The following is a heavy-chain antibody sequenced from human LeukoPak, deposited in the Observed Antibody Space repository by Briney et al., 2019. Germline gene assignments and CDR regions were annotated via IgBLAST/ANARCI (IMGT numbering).Heavy chain of an antibody. D-gene: IGHD3-10*01. J-gene: IGHJ6*03. CDR2: ISAYNGNT. CDR1: GYTFTSYG. V-gene: IGHV1-18*01. CDR3: ARGHGSGSYQNILLSYYYYYYMDV. Sequence: GASVKVSCKASGYTFTSYGISWVRQAPGQGLEWMGWISAYNGNTNYAQKLQGRVTMTTDTSTSTAYMELRSLRSDDTAVYYCARGHGSGSYQNILLSYYYYYYMDVWGKGTTVTVSS.